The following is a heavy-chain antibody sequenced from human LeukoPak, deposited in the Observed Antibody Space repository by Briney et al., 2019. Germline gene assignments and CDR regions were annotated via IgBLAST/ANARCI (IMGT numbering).Heavy chain of an antibody. J-gene: IGHJ6*02. CDR2: IYTSGST. D-gene: IGHD1-14*01. Sequence: SETLSLTCTVSGGSFSNYYWSWIRQPAGKGLEWIGRIYTSGSTNYNPSVKSRVTMSVDTSNNQFSLKLTFVTAADTAVYYCARQPPRYYGMDVWGQGTTVTVSS. CDR1: GGSFSNYY. V-gene: IGHV4-4*07. CDR3: ARQPPRYYGMDV.